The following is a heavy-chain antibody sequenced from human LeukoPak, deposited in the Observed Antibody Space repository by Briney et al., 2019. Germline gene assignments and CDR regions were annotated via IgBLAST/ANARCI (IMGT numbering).Heavy chain of an antibody. CDR1: GFTFSDYY. V-gene: IGHV3-11*04. D-gene: IGHD3-16*01. J-gene: IGHJ4*02. CDR2: ISSSGSTI. Sequence: GGSLRLSCAASGFTFSDYYMSWIRQAPGKGLEWVSYISSSGSTIYYADSVKGRFTISRDNAKNSLYLQMNSLRVEDTAVYYCGRDPDHGAVDYWGQGTLVTVSS. CDR3: GRDPDHGAVDY.